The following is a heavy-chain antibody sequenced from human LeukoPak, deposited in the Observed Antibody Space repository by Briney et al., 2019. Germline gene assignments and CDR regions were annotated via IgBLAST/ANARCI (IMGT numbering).Heavy chain of an antibody. CDR3: AKHDVVVAATVNA. CDR1: GFTFSSYG. J-gene: IGHJ5*02. D-gene: IGHD2-15*01. CDR2: ISYDGSNK. V-gene: IGHV3-30*18. Sequence: GGSLRLSCAASGFTFSSYGMHWVRQAPGKGLEWVAVISYDGSNKYYADSVKGRFTISRDNSKNTLYLQMNSLRAEDTAVYYCAKHDVVVAATVNAWGQGTLVTVSS.